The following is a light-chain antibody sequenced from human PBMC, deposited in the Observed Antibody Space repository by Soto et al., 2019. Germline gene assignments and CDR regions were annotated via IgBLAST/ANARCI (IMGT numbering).Light chain of an antibody. CDR1: SSDVGGYNF. V-gene: IGLV2-11*01. J-gene: IGLJ1*01. CDR2: DVS. Sequence: QSALTQPRSVSGSPGQSVTISCTGTSSDVGGYNFVSWHQQHPGKAPKLMIYDVSKRPSGVPDRFSGSKSGNMASLTISGLQAEDEADYYCCSYAGSYTWVFGTGTKVTVL. CDR3: CSYAGSYTWV.